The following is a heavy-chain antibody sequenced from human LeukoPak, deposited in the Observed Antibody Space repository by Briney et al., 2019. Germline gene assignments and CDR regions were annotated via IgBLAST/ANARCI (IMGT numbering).Heavy chain of an antibody. CDR3: AIDHSSGYYESDY. J-gene: IGHJ4*02. Sequence: PGGSLRLSCAASGFTFSSYAMSWVRQAPGKGLEWVSTISGSGGNTYYADSVKGRFTISRDNSKNTLYLQMNSLRAEDTAVYYCAIDHSSGYYESDYWGQGTLVTVSS. CDR1: GFTFSSYA. D-gene: IGHD3-22*01. CDR2: ISGSGGNT. V-gene: IGHV3-23*01.